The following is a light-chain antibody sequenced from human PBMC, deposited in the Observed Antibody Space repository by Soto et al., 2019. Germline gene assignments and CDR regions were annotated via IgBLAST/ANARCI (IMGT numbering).Light chain of an antibody. CDR1: ESVSDNY. CDR3: QQYGSSPLT. V-gene: IGKV3-20*01. CDR2: GAS. Sequence: EIVLTQSPGTLSLSPGEIATLSCRASESVSDNYLAWYQQRSSQAPRLVIYGASSRASAVPDRFSGSGSGADFTLTISRLEPEDFAVYYCQQYGSSPLTFGGGTKVEIK. J-gene: IGKJ4*01.